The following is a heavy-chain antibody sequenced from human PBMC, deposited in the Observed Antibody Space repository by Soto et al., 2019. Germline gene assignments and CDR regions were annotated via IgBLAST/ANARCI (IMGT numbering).Heavy chain of an antibody. CDR3: AKMERTQLWLLVQN. J-gene: IGHJ4*02. D-gene: IGHD5-18*01. Sequence: SETLSLTCTVSGGSVSSGSYQWTWIRQPPAKGLEWLAYIHDGGSTNYNPSLRSRLTISIDKSKSQFSLNVRSVTAADTAVYFCAKMERTQLWLLVQNWGQGLPVTVSS. CDR2: IHDGGST. V-gene: IGHV4-31*02. CDR1: GGSVSSGSYQ.